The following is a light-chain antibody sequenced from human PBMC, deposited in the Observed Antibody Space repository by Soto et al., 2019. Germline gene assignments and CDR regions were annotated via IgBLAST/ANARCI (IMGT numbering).Light chain of an antibody. J-gene: IGKJ4*01. V-gene: IGKV1-9*01. CDR2: SAS. CDR1: QGIRNS. Sequence: DIQLTQSPSFLSASVGDRVNITCRASQGIRNSLAWFQQKSGQAPNLLMYSASVLQSGVPSRFSGSGSGTDFTLTISSLQPEDFATYYCQQLPTFPLTFGGGTKVEVK. CDR3: QQLPTFPLT.